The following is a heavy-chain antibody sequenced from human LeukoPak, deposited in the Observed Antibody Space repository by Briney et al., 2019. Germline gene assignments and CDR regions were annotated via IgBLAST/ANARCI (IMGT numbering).Heavy chain of an antibody. CDR2: IYYSGST. Sequence: SETLSLTCTVSGGSISSSSYYWGWIRQPPGKGLEWIGSIYYSGSTYYNPSLKSRVTMSVDTSKNQFSLKLSSVTAADTAVYYCARGTSSSWFDYWGQGTLVTVSS. CDR1: GGSISSSSYY. V-gene: IGHV4-39*07. D-gene: IGHD6-13*01. J-gene: IGHJ4*02. CDR3: ARGTSSSWFDY.